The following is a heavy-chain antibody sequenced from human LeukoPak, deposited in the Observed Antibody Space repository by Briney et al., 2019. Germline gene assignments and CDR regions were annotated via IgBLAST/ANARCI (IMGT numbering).Heavy chain of an antibody. CDR2: IDRSGST. CDR3: ARAYRYGQGGLWFDP. J-gene: IGHJ5*02. Sequence: SETLSLTCAVYGGSFSGYSWTWIRQPPGKGLEWIGEIDRSGSTNYNPSLKSRLTIPVDTSKNQFSLKLSSVTAADTAVYYCARAYRYGQGGLWFDPWGQGTLVTVSS. D-gene: IGHD4-17*01. V-gene: IGHV4-34*01. CDR1: GGSFSGYS.